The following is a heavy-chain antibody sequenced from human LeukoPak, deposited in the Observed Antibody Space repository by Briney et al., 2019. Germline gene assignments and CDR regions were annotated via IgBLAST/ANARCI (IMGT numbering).Heavy chain of an antibody. J-gene: IGHJ4*02. CDR3: ARSVVGYDNFDY. Sequence: NPSETLSLTCTVSGGSVGSHYWSWIRQPPGKGLQWIGYISDSGSTNYNPSLKSRVTISVDTSKNQFSLKLNSVTASDTAMYYCARSVVGYDNFDYWGQGTLVTVSS. D-gene: IGHD5-18*01. CDR2: ISDSGST. V-gene: IGHV4-59*08. CDR1: GGSVGSHY.